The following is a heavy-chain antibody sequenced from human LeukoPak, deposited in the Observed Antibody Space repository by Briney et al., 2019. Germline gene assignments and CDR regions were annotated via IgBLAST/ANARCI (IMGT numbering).Heavy chain of an antibody. V-gene: IGHV3-23*01. CDR3: AKARSRTNDVCYGDFDY. D-gene: IGHD2-8*01. CDR1: GFIFNSYA. J-gene: IGHJ4*02. CDR2: ISGSGGST. Sequence: PGGSLRLCCAASGFIFNSYAMSWVSQAPGKGLEWVSTISGSGGSTYYADSVKGRFTISRDNSKNTVYLQMNSLRAEDTAVYYCAKARSRTNDVCYGDFDYWGQRTLVTVSS.